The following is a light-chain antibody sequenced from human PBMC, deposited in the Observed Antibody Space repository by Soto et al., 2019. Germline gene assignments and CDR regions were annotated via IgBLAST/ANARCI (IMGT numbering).Light chain of an antibody. CDR1: SSDAGGYSS. CDR2: DVS. V-gene: IGLV2-14*01. Sequence: QSVLTQPASVSGCPGQSITISCTGTSSDAGGYSSVSWYQQYPGKAPKLMIYDVSNRPSGVSNRFSGSKSGNTASLTISGLQAEDEADYYCSSYTDSGTLYVFGTGTKVTVL. J-gene: IGLJ1*01. CDR3: SSYTDSGTLYV.